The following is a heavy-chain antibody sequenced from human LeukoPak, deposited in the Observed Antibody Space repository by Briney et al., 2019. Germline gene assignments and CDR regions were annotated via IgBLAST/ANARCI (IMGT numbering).Heavy chain of an antibody. Sequence: GGSLRLSCAASGFTFSSYWMHWVRHVPGKGLMWVSRIKTDGSSTSYADSVRGRFTISRDNAKNTLYLQMNSLRVEDTAVYYCARDFMYSISCAGCWGQGTLVTVSS. CDR2: IKTDGSST. J-gene: IGHJ4*02. CDR1: GFTFSSYW. D-gene: IGHD6-13*01. CDR3: ARDFMYSISCAGC. V-gene: IGHV3-74*01.